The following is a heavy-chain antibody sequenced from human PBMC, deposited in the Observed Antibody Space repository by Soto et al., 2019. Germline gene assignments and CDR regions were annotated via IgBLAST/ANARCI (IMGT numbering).Heavy chain of an antibody. D-gene: IGHD3-16*01. Sequence: QVQLQESGPGLVKPSQTLSLTCTVSGGSISSGGYYWSWIRQHPGKGLEWIGSNYYSGSPYYKRSLKGRVTISVETSKHQFSLQLSSLTAADTAVNYSARGVLPRAPGPLVSVSS. J-gene: IGHJ5*02. CDR3: ARGVLP. V-gene: IGHV4-31*03. CDR1: GGSISSGGYY. CDR2: NYYSGSP.